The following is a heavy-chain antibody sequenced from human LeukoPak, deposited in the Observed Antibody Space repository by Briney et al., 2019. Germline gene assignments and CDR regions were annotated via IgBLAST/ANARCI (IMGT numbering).Heavy chain of an antibody. V-gene: IGHV1-18*01. Sequence: ASVKVSCKASGYTFTSYGISWVRQAPGQGLEGMGWISVYNGNTNYAQKLQGRVTMTTDTSTSTAYMELRSLRSDDTAVYYCASAWFGGDFSTHAFDIWGQGTMVTVSS. CDR3: ASAWFGGDFSTHAFDI. CDR2: ISVYNGNT. D-gene: IGHD3-10*01. CDR1: GYTFTSYG. J-gene: IGHJ3*02.